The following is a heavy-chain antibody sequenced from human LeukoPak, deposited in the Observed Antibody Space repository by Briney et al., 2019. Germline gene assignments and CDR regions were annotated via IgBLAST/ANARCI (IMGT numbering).Heavy chain of an antibody. D-gene: IGHD3-22*01. J-gene: IGHJ4*02. CDR2: IIPIFGTA. Sequence: SVKVSCTASGGTFSSYAISWVRQAPGQRLEWMGRIIPIFGTANYAQKFQGRVTITADKSKSTAYMELSSLRSEDMAVYYCARGPDSSGYSEDYWGQGTLVTVSS. CDR1: GGTFSSYA. CDR3: ARGPDSSGYSEDY. V-gene: IGHV1-69*06.